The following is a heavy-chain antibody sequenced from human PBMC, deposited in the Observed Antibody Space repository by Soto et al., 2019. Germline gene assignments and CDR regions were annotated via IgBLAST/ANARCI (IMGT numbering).Heavy chain of an antibody. J-gene: IGHJ4*02. D-gene: IGHD2-2*01. CDR2: IYYSGST. CDR1: GGSISSYY. Sequence: PSETLSLTCTVSGGSISSYYWSWIRQPPGKGLEWIRYIYYSGSTNYNPSLKSRVTISVDASKNQFSLKLSSVTAADTAVYYCARVVVPAATPDYWGQGTLVTVSS. V-gene: IGHV4-59*01. CDR3: ARVVVPAATPDY.